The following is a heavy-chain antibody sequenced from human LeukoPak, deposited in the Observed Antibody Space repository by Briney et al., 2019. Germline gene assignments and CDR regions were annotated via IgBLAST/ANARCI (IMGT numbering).Heavy chain of an antibody. CDR3: ASRHIYSSSSLDY. CDR2: IYHSGST. CDR1: GYSISSGYY. V-gene: IGHV4-38-2*02. Sequence: SETLSLTCTVSGYSISSGYYWGWIRQPPGKGLEWIGGIYHSGSTYYNPPLKSQVTISVDTSKNQFSLQLSAVAAADTAVYYCASRHIYSSSSLDYWGQGTLVTVSS. J-gene: IGHJ4*02. D-gene: IGHD6-6*01.